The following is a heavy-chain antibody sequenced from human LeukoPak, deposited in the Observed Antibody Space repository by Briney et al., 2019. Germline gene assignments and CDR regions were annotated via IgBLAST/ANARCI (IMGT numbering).Heavy chain of an antibody. CDR3: TTGAYYGDYAEFDY. V-gene: IGHV3-15*01. CDR1: GFTFSNAW. Sequence: GGSLRLSCAASGFTFSNAWMSWVRQAPGKGLEWVGRIKSKTDGGTTDYAAPVKGRFTISRDDSKNTLYLQMNSLKTEDTGVYYCTTGAYYGDYAEFDYWGQGTLVTVSS. CDR2: IKSKTDGGTT. D-gene: IGHD4-17*01. J-gene: IGHJ4*02.